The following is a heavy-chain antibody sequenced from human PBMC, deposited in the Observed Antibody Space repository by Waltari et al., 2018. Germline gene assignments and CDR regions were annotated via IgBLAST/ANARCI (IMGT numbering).Heavy chain of an antibody. CDR1: GFIFSSYE. CDR2: ISRSGSTT. V-gene: IGHV3-48*03. CDR3: ARVGPGSGYGGIVNAFDI. J-gene: IGHJ3*02. Sequence: EVQLVESGGGLVQPGGSLRLSCAASGFIFSSYEMTWVRQAPGQGLEWVSYISRSGSTTYYGDSVKGRFTISRDDAKNSLDLQMNSLRVEDTAVYYCARVGPGSGYGGIVNAFDIWGLGTMITVSS. D-gene: IGHD3-22*01.